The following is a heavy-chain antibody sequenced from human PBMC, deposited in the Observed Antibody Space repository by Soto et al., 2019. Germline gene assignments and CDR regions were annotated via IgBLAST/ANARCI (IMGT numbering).Heavy chain of an antibody. CDR1: GYTFTSYY. V-gene: IGHV1-46*01. Sequence: ASVKVSCKASGYTFTSYYMHWVRQAPGQGLEWMGIINPSGGSTSYAQKFQGRVTMTRDTSTSTVYMELSSLRSEVAAVYYCARWREVAGYIRSWENWLDSWGPGTLVTVSS. J-gene: IGHJ5*01. D-gene: IGHD6-13*01. CDR2: INPSGGST. CDR3: ARWREVAGYIRSWENWLDS.